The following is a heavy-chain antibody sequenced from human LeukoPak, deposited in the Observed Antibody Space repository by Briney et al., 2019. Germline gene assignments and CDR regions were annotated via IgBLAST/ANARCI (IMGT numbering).Heavy chain of an antibody. CDR1: GYSFTSYW. CDR3: ARQSHYCSGGTCYSYYFDY. Sequence: GESLKISCKGSGYSFTSYWIAWVRQMPGKGLECMGIIYPGDSDTKYSPSFQGQVTLSADKSISTAYLQWSSLKASDTAMYYCARQSHYCSGGTCYSYYFDYWGQGTLVTASS. J-gene: IGHJ4*02. D-gene: IGHD2-15*01. V-gene: IGHV5-51*01. CDR2: IYPGDSDT.